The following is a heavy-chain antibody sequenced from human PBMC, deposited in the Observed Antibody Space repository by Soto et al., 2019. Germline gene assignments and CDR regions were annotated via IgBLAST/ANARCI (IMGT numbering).Heavy chain of an antibody. CDR3: AKFSQGYYYDSSGYYSGDYYYYGMDV. Sequence: PGGSLRLSCAASGFTFSSYAMSWVRQAPGKGLEWVSAISGSGGSTYYADSVKGRFTISRDNSKNTLYLQMNSLRAEDTAVYYCAKFSQGYYYDSSGYYSGDYYYYGMDVWGQGTTVTVSS. CDR2: ISGSGGST. V-gene: IGHV3-23*01. CDR1: GFTFSSYA. D-gene: IGHD3-22*01. J-gene: IGHJ6*02.